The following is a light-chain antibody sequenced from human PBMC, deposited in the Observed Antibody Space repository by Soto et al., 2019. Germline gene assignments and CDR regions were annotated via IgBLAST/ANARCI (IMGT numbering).Light chain of an antibody. Sequence: QSVLTQPPSVSGAPGQRVTISCTGSSSNIGAGYEVHWYQEAPGTAPKLLITVNNKRPSGVPDRFSDSKSGTSASLAITGLQAEDEADYYCQSYDRSLSAVVFGGGTQLTVL. CDR3: QSYDRSLSAVV. J-gene: IGLJ2*01. V-gene: IGLV1-40*01. CDR1: SSNIGAGYE. CDR2: VNN.